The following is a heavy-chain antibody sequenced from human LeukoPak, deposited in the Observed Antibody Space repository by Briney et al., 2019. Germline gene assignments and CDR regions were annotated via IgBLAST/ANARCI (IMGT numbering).Heavy chain of an antibody. D-gene: IGHD2-2*01. J-gene: IGHJ6*02. CDR3: ARGVCTSSSCYAGDYGMDV. V-gene: IGHV4-59*08. Sequence: SETLSLTCTVPGGSMSSYYWSWIRQPPGKGLGWMGYRFYSGSTNYNPSLKSRVTISLDTSKSQFSLKVTSVTAADTAVYYCARGVCTSSSCYAGDYGMDVWGQGTTVTVSS. CDR1: GGSMSSYY. CDR2: RFYSGST.